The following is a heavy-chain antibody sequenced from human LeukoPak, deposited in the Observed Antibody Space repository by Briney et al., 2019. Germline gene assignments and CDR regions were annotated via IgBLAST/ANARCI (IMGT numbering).Heavy chain of an antibody. Sequence: GRPLRLSCAGSGFSFSDSAMHWVRQAPRKGLEWVALISYDGANQYYADSLKGRFSLSRDNSKRTVSLQMNSLSPGDTAVYFCAADRTLNDRLDYWGPGTLVTVSS. CDR1: GFSFSDSA. CDR2: ISYDGANQ. CDR3: AADRTLNDRLDY. V-gene: IGHV3-30-3*01. D-gene: IGHD1-7*01. J-gene: IGHJ4*02.